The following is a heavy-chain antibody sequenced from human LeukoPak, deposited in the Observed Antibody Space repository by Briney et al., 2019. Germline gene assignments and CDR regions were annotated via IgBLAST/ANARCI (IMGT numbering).Heavy chain of an antibody. CDR2: ISGRFSDT. V-gene: IGHV3-23*01. CDR3: AKDHPEYYYDSSGYYDTSTGDY. Sequence: GGSLRLSCAASGFTFSTYAMSWVRQAPGKGLEWVSVISGRFSDTYYADSVRGRFTISRDNSKNTLYLQMDSLRAEDTAVYYCAKDHPEYYYDSSGYYDTSTGDYWGQGTLVTVSS. CDR1: GFTFSTYA. D-gene: IGHD3-22*01. J-gene: IGHJ4*02.